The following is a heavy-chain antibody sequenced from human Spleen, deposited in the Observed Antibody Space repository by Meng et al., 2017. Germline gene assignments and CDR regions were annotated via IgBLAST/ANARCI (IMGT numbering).Heavy chain of an antibody. J-gene: IGHJ4*02. CDR3: ARDENISLGKLFGDY. V-gene: IGHV1-2*06. D-gene: IGHD2-21*01. CDR1: GYTFPDYW. CDR2: INPKSGDT. Sequence: ASVKVSCKASGYTFPDYWLHWVRRAPGQGLEWMGRINPKSGDTHYAQKFQARVTMTGDTSISTAYVELSGLRSDDTAVYYCARDENISLGKLFGDYWGQGTLVTVSS.